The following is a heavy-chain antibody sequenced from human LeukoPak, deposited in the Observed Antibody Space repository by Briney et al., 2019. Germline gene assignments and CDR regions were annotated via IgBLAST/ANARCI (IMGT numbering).Heavy chain of an antibody. D-gene: IGHD4-17*01. Sequence: GGSLRLSCAASGFTVSSNYMSWVRQAPGKGLEWVSVIYSGGSTYYADSVKGRFTISRGNAKNSLYLQMNSLRAEDTAMYYCARAPPYSTVPYYFDYWGQGTLVTVSS. CDR3: ARAPPYSTVPYYFDY. V-gene: IGHV3-53*01. CDR2: IYSGGST. J-gene: IGHJ4*02. CDR1: GFTVSSNY.